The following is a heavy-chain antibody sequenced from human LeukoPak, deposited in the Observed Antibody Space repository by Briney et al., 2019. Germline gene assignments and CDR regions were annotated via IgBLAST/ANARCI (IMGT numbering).Heavy chain of an antibody. Sequence: GGSLRLSCAASGFSFSEAAMHWVRQAPGKGLEWVAVISYDGSNKYYADSVKGRFTISRDNSKNTLYLQMNSLRAEDTAVYYCAREWRIHLWFYGGNQPSLRYYGMDVWGQGTTVTVSS. CDR1: GFSFSEAA. D-gene: IGHD5-18*01. CDR3: AREWRIHLWFYGGNQPSLRYYGMDV. V-gene: IGHV3-30-3*01. J-gene: IGHJ6*02. CDR2: ISYDGSNK.